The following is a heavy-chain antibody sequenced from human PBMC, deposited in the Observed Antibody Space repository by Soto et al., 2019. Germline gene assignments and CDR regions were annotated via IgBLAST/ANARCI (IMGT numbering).Heavy chain of an antibody. D-gene: IGHD1-26*01. Sequence: EVQLLESGGGLVQPGGSLRLYCAASGFTFSSYAMRWVRQAPGQGLEWVSAISGSGDSTYYADSVKGRFTTSRDNSKNTLYLQMNGLRAEDTAVYYCARRGSGSYYDYWGQGTLVTVSS. CDR3: ARRGSGSYYDY. V-gene: IGHV3-23*01. CDR2: ISGSGDST. CDR1: GFTFSSYA. J-gene: IGHJ4*02.